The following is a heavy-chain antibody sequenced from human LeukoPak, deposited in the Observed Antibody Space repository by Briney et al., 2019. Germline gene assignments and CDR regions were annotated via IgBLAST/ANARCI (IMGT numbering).Heavy chain of an antibody. CDR3: ARAARLVVVAASQPYYFDY. Sequence: SVKVSCKASGGTFSSYAISWVRQAPGQGLKWMGRIIPILGIANYAQKFQGRVTITADKSTSTAYMELSSLRSEDTAVYYCARAARLVVVAASQPYYFDYWGQGTLVTVSS. D-gene: IGHD2-15*01. CDR1: GGTFSSYA. J-gene: IGHJ4*02. V-gene: IGHV1-69*04. CDR2: IIPILGIA.